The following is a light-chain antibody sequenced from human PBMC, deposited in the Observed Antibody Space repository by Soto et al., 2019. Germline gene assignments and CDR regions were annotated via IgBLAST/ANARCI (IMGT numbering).Light chain of an antibody. CDR1: QSVTSTF. V-gene: IGKV3-20*01. Sequence: EIVLTQSPGTLSLSPVERATLSCRASQSVTSTFLAWYQRKAGQAPRLLIFAASSRATGVPDRFSGSGSGTDFTLTISRLEPEDFALYYCQQYGNTPPTFGQGTKLEIK. J-gene: IGKJ2*01. CDR2: AAS. CDR3: QQYGNTPPT.